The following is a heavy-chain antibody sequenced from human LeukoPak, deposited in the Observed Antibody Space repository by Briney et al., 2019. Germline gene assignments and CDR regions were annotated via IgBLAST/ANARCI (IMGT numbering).Heavy chain of an antibody. Sequence: PSETLSLTCTVSGGSIISYYWSWIRTPPGKGLEWIGYIYYSGSTNYNPSLESRVTISVDTSKNQFSLKLSSVTAADTAVYYCARNIAVAGRGELVDYWGQGTLVTVSS. CDR2: IYYSGST. D-gene: IGHD6-19*01. V-gene: IGHV4-59*01. J-gene: IGHJ4*02. CDR3: ARNIAVAGRGELVDY. CDR1: GGSIISYY.